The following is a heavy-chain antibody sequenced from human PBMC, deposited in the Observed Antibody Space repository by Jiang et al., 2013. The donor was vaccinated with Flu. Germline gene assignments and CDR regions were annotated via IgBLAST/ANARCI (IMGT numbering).Heavy chain of an antibody. CDR1: GDSTSSTTHY. Sequence: GDSTSSTTHYWGWIRQPPREGGVEWIGTIYYTGRTYYNPSLKSRVTMSVDTSKNQFSLKLSSVTAADTAEYYCARALKEGDFWSGYHYNWVDPWGQGTLVIVSS. CDR2: IYYTGRT. V-gene: IGHV4-39*07. J-gene: IGHJ5*02. D-gene: IGHD3-3*01. CDR3: ARALKEGDFWSGYHYNWVDP.